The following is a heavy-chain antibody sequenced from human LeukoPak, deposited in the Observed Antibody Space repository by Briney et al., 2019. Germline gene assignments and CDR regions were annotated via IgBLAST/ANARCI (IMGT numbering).Heavy chain of an antibody. CDR3: AKVPIPLTELYCFDY. Sequence: PSGGSLRLSCAASGFTFNIYSLNWVRQAPGKGLEWVSAISGSGGSTYYADSVKGRFTISRDNSKNTLYLQMNSLRAEDTTVYYCAKVPIPLTELYCFDYWGQGTLVTVSS. J-gene: IGHJ4*02. V-gene: IGHV3-23*01. CDR2: ISGSGGST. D-gene: IGHD3-9*01. CDR1: GFTFNIYS.